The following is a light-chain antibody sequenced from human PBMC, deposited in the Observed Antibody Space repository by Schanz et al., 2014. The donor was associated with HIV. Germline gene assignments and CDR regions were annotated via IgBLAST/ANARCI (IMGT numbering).Light chain of an antibody. CDR3: QQYVTYSQWP. J-gene: IGKJ1*01. CDR2: RAS. V-gene: IGKV1-5*03. CDR1: QSITRS. Sequence: DIQMTQSPSSLSASVGDRVAITCRASQSITRSLAWYQQKPGKAPKLLIYRASNLEVGVSSRFSGSGSGTEFTLTISSLQPDDVATYYCQQYVTYSQWPFGQGTKVELK.